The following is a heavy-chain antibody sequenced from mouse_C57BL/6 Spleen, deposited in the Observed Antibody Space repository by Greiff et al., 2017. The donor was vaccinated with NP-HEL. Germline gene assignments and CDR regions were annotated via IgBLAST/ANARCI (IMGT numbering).Heavy chain of an antibody. CDR3: ARSGYYSNPGDAMDY. CDR2: INPYNGGT. D-gene: IGHD2-5*01. V-gene: IGHV1-19*01. J-gene: IGHJ4*01. CDR1: GYTFTDYY. Sequence: EVQLQQSGPVLVKPGASVKMSCKASGYTFTDYYMNWVKQSHGKSLEWIGVINPYNGGTSYNKKFKGKATLTVDKSSSTAYMELNSLTSEDSAVYYCARSGYYSNPGDAMDYWGQGPSVTVSS.